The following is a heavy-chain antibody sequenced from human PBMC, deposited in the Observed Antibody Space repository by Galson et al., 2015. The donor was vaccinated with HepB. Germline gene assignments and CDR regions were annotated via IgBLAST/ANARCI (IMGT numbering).Heavy chain of an antibody. Sequence: SLRLSCAASGFTFSSYSMNWVRQAPGKGLEWVSYISSSSSTIYYADSVKGRFTISRDNAKNSLYLQMNSLRAEDTAVYYCARDAASSSWENYYYYYYMDVWGKGTT. J-gene: IGHJ6*03. CDR2: ISSSSSTI. CDR1: GFTFSSYS. CDR3: ARDAASSSWENYYYYYYMDV. V-gene: IGHV3-48*01. D-gene: IGHD6-13*01.